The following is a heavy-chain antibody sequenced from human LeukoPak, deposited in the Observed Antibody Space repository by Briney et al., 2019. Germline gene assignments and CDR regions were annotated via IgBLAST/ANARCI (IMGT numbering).Heavy chain of an antibody. CDR1: GFTFSNAW. V-gene: IGHV3-15*01. Sequence: GGSLRLSCAASGFTFSNAWMNWVRQAPGKGLEGVGGIKSKIDGGTQDCAAPLKGRCTISRDDSINTLYLQMSSLKTEDTAIYYCTTAARGLASDYWGQGTLVTVSS. CDR2: IKSKIDGGTQ. D-gene: IGHD6-19*01. J-gene: IGHJ4*02. CDR3: TTAARGLASDY.